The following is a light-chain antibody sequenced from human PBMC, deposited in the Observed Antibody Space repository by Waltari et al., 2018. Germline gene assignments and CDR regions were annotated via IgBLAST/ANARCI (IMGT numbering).Light chain of an antibody. Sequence: ETVMTQSPATLSVSPGERATFSCRASQSVSSNLAWYQQKPGQAPRLLIYGASTRATGIPARFSGSGSGTEFTLTISSLQSEDFAVYYCQQYNNWPPWTFGQGTKVEIK. J-gene: IGKJ1*01. V-gene: IGKV3-15*01. CDR1: QSVSSN. CDR2: GAS. CDR3: QQYNNWPPWT.